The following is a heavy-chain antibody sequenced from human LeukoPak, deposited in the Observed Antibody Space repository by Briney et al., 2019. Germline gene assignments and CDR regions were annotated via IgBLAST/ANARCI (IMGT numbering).Heavy chain of an antibody. J-gene: IGHJ4*02. D-gene: IGHD2-2*01. Sequence: VASVRVSCKTSVYTFSIFGINWVRQAPGQGLEWMGWISGNNDNPNYGQKFQGRFTVTTDSSTSTAYMELRTLRFDDTAVYYCARDGTSTDDYWGQGTLVTVSS. V-gene: IGHV1-18*01. CDR2: ISGNNDNP. CDR3: ARDGTSTDDY. CDR1: VYTFSIFG.